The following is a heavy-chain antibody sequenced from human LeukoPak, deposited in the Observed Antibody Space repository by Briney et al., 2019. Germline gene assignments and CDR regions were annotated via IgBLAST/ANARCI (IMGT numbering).Heavy chain of an antibody. Sequence: GASVKVSCKASGYTFTSYDINWVRQATGQGLEWMGWMNPNSGNTGYAQKFQGRVAITRNTSISTAYMELSSLRSEDTAVYYCARASIRRGYSWDGLEDAFDIWGQGTMVTVSS. CDR1: GYTFTSYD. CDR3: ARASIRRGYSWDGLEDAFDI. D-gene: IGHD5-18*01. CDR2: MNPNSGNT. V-gene: IGHV1-8*03. J-gene: IGHJ3*02.